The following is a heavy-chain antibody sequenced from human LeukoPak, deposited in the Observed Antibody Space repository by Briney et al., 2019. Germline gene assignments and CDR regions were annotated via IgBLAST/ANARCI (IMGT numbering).Heavy chain of an antibody. CDR1: GGTFSSYA. CDR3: ARGVHNSKTMYSSLYDY. J-gene: IGHJ4*02. Sequence: SVKVSCKASGGTFSSYAISWVRQAPGQGLEWMGRIIPILGIANYAQKFQGRVTITADKSTSTAYMELRSLRSDDTAVYYCARGVHNSKTMYSSLYDYWGQGTLVTVSS. D-gene: IGHD6-13*01. CDR2: IIPILGIA. V-gene: IGHV1-69*04.